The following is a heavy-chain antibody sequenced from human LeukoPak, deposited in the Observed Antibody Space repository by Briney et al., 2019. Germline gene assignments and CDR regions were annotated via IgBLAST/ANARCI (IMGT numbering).Heavy chain of an antibody. D-gene: IGHD6-13*01. Sequence: PSETLSLTCAAYGGSFSSYYWSWIRQPPGKGLEWIGEINHSGSTNYNPSLKSRVTISVDTSKNQFYLKLSSVTAADTAVYYCARAGIAAAGTIRGVKYFQHWGQGTLVTVSS. CDR1: GGSFSSYY. CDR2: INHSGST. V-gene: IGHV4-34*01. J-gene: IGHJ1*01. CDR3: ARAGIAAAGTIRGVKYFQH.